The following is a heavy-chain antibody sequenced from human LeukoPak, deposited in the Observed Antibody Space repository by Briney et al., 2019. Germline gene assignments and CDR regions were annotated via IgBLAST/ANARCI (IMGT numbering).Heavy chain of an antibody. J-gene: IGHJ4*02. D-gene: IGHD6-6*01. Sequence: ASEKVSCKASGYTFTSYAMHWVRQAPGQRLEWMGWINAGNGNTKYSQKFQGRVTITADESTSTAYMELSSLRSEDTAVYYCARLYSSSSEHDYWGQGTLVTVSS. V-gene: IGHV1-3*01. CDR3: ARLYSSSSEHDY. CDR1: GYTFTSYA. CDR2: INAGNGNT.